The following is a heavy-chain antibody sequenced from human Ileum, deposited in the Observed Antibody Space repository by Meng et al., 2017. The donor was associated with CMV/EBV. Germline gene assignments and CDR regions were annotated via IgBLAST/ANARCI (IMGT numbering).Heavy chain of an antibody. V-gene: IGHV3-30*02. D-gene: IGHD3-3*01. CDR2: IRFDGSNK. CDR3: AKDALYDFWSGYYYFYGLDV. Sequence: SCKASGFTFSSYGIHWVRQAPGKGLEWVAFIRFDGSNKYYTDSVKGRFTISRDNSKNTLYLQMNSLRAEDTAMYYCAKDALYDFWSGYYYFYGLDVWGQGTTVTVSS. J-gene: IGHJ6*02. CDR1: GFTFSSYG.